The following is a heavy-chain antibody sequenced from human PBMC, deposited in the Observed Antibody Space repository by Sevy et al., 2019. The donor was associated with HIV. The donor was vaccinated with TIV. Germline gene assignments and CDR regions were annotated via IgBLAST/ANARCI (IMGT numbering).Heavy chain of an antibody. J-gene: IGHJ3*01. CDR2: IYYGGST. CDR3: ARTPPFDAFDL. CDR1: GGSVSSSSHY. V-gene: IGHV4-39*01. Sequence: SETLSLTCTVSGGSVSSSSHYWGWIRQPPGKGLGWIGSIYYGGSTHFNPSLRSRVTIFVDTSKNQVSLKLSSVTAADTAVYFCARTPPFDAFDLWGQGTVVTVSS.